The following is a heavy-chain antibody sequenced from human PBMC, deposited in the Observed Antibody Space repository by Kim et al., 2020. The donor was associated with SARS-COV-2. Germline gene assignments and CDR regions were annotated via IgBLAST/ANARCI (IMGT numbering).Heavy chain of an antibody. J-gene: IGHJ4*02. Sequence: GGSLRLSCAASGFTFSSYAMEWVRQAPGKGLEWVSEIFGSDDRTYYADSVRGRFTISRDKSKNTLYLQMNSLRAEDTAVYFCAKGPWGSGSPPDYWGQGTLVTVSS. CDR1: GFTFSSYA. D-gene: IGHD2-15*01. CDR3: AKGPWGSGSPPDY. V-gene: IGHV3-23*01. CDR2: IFGSDDRT.